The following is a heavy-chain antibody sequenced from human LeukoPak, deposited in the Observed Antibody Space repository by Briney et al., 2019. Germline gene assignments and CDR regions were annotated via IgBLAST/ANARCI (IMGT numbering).Heavy chain of an antibody. J-gene: IGHJ4*02. Sequence: GGSLRLSCAASGFTFSSYAMSWVRQAPGKGLEWVSAISGSGGSTYYADSVKGRFTISRDNAKNSLYLQMNSLRAEDTAVYYCARVGWNHGGIDYWGQGTLVTVSS. V-gene: IGHV3-23*01. CDR2: ISGSGGST. D-gene: IGHD1-14*01. CDR1: GFTFSSYA. CDR3: ARVGWNHGGIDY.